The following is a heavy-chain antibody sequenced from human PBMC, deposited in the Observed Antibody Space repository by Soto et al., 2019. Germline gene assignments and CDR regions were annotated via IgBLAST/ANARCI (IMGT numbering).Heavy chain of an antibody. Sequence: SVKVSCKASGGTFSSYAISWVRQAPGQGLEWMGGIIPIFGTANYAQKFQGRVTITADESTSTAYMELSSLRSEDTAVYYCARGYYYGSGSYSSFDYWGQGTLVTVSS. CDR2: IIPIFGTA. CDR1: GGTFSSYA. V-gene: IGHV1-69*13. CDR3: ARGYYYGSGSYSSFDY. D-gene: IGHD3-10*01. J-gene: IGHJ4*02.